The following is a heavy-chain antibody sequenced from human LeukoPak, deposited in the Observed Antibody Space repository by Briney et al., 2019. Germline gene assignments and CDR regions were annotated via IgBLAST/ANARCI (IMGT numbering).Heavy chain of an antibody. CDR1: GFRFSSSA. D-gene: IGHD3-10*01. Sequence: PGGSLRLSCSASGFRFSSSAMNWVRQAPGKGLEWVSFTDTSGNYIYYGDSVKGRFTISRDNAKNLVFLQMNSLRAEDTAVYYCARGRSITLLRGVAMSDGFDIWGQGAMVAVSS. V-gene: IGHV3-21*01. CDR3: ARGRSITLLRGVAMSDGFDI. CDR2: TDTSGNYI. J-gene: IGHJ3*02.